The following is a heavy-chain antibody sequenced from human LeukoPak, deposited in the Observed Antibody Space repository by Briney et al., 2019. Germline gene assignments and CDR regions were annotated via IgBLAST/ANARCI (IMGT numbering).Heavy chain of an antibody. Sequence: GGSLRLSCVASGFTFSSYWMHWVRQAPGKGLVWVSRIQSDGSSTDYADSVKGRFTISRDNAKNSLYLQMNSLRAEDTAVYYCAREPQWLGYYFDYWGQGTLVTVSS. V-gene: IGHV3-74*01. CDR3: AREPQWLGYYFDY. D-gene: IGHD6-19*01. CDR2: IQSDGSST. J-gene: IGHJ4*02. CDR1: GFTFSSYW.